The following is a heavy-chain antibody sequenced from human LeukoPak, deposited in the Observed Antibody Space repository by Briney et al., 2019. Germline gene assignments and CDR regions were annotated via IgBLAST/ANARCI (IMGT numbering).Heavy chain of an antibody. CDR1: GFTVSSNY. J-gene: IGHJ4*02. CDR3: ARRRRSVAAAGTFVNPVRGFDY. V-gene: IGHV4-39*01. D-gene: IGHD6-13*01. CDR2: IYYSGST. Sequence: PGGSLRLSCAASGFTVSSNYMSWIRQPPGKGLEWIGSIYYSGSTYYNPSLKSRVTISVDTSKNQFSLKLSSVTAADTAVYYCARRRRSVAAAGTFVNPVRGFDYWGQGTLVTVSS.